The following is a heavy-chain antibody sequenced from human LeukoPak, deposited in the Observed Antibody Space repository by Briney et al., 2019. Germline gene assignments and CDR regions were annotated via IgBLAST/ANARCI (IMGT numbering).Heavy chain of an antibody. CDR2: INPNSGGT. Sequence: ASVKVSXKASGYTFTGYYMHWVRQAPGQGLEWMGRINPNSGGTNYAQKFQGRVTMTRDTSISTAYMELSRLRSDDTAVYYCASRYYYDSSGYYLDDYWGQGTLVTVSS. J-gene: IGHJ4*02. CDR1: GYTFTGYY. V-gene: IGHV1-2*06. CDR3: ASRYYYDSSGYYLDDY. D-gene: IGHD3-22*01.